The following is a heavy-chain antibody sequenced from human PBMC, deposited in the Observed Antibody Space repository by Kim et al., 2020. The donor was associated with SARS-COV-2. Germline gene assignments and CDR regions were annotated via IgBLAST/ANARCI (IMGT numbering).Heavy chain of an antibody. Sequence: SETLSLTCGVYGESFGEFYWSWIRQHPAQGLEWIGEITHNGHTNYNPFHKNRVTISIDTSKSEYSLTVNSVTAADAAMYYCAISPFYYDSDRLSSGPWGRGTLVTVSS. CDR3: AISPFYYDSDRLSSGP. V-gene: IGHV4-34*01. CDR1: GESFGEFY. J-gene: IGHJ5*02. D-gene: IGHD3-16*01. CDR2: ITHNGHT.